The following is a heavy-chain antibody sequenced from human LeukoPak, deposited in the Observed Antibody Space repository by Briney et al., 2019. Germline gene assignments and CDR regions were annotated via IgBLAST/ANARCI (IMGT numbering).Heavy chain of an antibody. D-gene: IGHD2-15*01. Sequence: GASVKVSCKASGYTFTSYGISWVRQAPGQGLEWMGWINPNSGGTNYAQKFQGRVTMTRDTSISKAYMELSRLRSDDTAVYYCAREGRGWAFDIWGQGTMVTVSS. CDR1: GYTFTSYG. CDR2: INPNSGGT. V-gene: IGHV1-2*02. CDR3: AREGRGWAFDI. J-gene: IGHJ3*02.